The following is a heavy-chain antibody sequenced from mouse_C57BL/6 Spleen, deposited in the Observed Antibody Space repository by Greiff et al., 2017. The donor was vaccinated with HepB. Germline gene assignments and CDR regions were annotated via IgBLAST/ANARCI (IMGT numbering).Heavy chain of an antibody. Sequence: VQLQQSGAELVMPGASVKLSCKASGYTFTSYWMHWVKQRPGQGLEWIGEIDPSDSYTNYNQKFKGKSTLTVDKSSSTAYMQLSSLTSEDSAFYYCARRDYYGSSYAMDYWGQGTSVTVSS. CDR3: ARRDYYGSSYAMDY. D-gene: IGHD1-1*01. CDR2: IDPSDSYT. V-gene: IGHV1-69*01. J-gene: IGHJ4*01. CDR1: GYTFTSYW.